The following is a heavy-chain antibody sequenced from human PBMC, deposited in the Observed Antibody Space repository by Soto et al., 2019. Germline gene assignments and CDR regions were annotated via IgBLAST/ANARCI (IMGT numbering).Heavy chain of an antibody. V-gene: IGHV3-7*01. J-gene: IGHJ6*02. CDR1: GFTFSSYW. Sequence: PMESLRISCAASGFTFSSYWMSWVRQAPGKGLEWVANIKQDGSEKYYVDSVKGRFTISRDNAKNSLYLQMNSLRAEDTAVYYCARVQRIPYGSGLIKYYYYYGMDVWGQGTTVTVSS. CDR3: ARVQRIPYGSGLIKYYYYYGMDV. CDR2: IKQDGSEK. D-gene: IGHD3-10*01.